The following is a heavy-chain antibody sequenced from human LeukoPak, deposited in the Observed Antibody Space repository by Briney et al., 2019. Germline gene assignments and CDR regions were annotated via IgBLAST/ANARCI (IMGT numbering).Heavy chain of an antibody. D-gene: IGHD4-17*01. CDR2: IGTAGDT. CDR1: GFAFSSYD. CDR3: ARGRPTGTVTNSYGFDY. V-gene: IGHV3-13*01. Sequence: GGSLRLSCAASGFAFSSYDMHWVRQATGKGLEWVSAIGTAGDTYYPGSVKGRFTISRENAKNSLYLQMNSLKAEDTAVYYCARGRPTGTVTNSYGFDYWGQGTLVTVSS. J-gene: IGHJ4*02.